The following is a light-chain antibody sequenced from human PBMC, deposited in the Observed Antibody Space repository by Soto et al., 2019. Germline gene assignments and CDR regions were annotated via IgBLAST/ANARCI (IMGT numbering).Light chain of an antibody. Sequence: DIQMTQSPSSLSASVGDRVTITCQASHHSSDYLNWYQQRPGKAPKLVIYDASNLQTGVPIRFRGSGSGTHFTLTISSLQPEYAATYYCLQYDSVPRLFGGGTNVEI. V-gene: IGKV1-33*01. CDR1: HHSSDY. CDR2: DAS. J-gene: IGKJ4*01. CDR3: LQYDSVPRL.